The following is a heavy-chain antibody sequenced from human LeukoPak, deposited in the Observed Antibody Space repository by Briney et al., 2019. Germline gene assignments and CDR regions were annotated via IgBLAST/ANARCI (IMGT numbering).Heavy chain of an antibody. CDR2: ISTDGSST. D-gene: IGHD5-12*01. J-gene: IGHJ4*02. V-gene: IGHV3-23*01. Sequence: PGGSLRLSCAASGFTFNNYAMSWVRQAPGKGLEWVSSISTDGSSTYYADSVKGRFTISRDNSKNTVYLQMNSLRAEDTAVYYCARVGSGYDYFDYWGQGNLVTVSS. CDR3: ARVGSGYDYFDY. CDR1: GFTFNNYA.